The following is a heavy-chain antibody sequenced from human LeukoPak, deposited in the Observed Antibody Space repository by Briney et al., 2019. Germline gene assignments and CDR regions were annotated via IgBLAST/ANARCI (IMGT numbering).Heavy chain of an antibody. J-gene: IGHJ4*02. CDR2: ISGSGGST. CDR3: AKAHCSSTSCYSN. CDR1: GFTFSSYA. V-gene: IGHV3-23*01. D-gene: IGHD2-2*01. Sequence: PGGSLRLSCAASGFTFSSYAMSWVRQAPGKGLEWVSAISGSGGSTYYADSVKGRFTISRDNSKNTLYLQMNRLRAEDTAEYYCAKAHCSSTSCYSNWGQGTLVTVSS.